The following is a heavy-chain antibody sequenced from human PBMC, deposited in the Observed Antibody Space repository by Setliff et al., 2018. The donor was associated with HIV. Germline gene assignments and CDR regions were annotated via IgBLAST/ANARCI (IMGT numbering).Heavy chain of an antibody. CDR3: ARHNVITYGGLLFDYYYYGMDV. Sequence: PSETLSLTCAVSGYSISSGYYWGWIRQPPGKGLEWIGSVDYSESTKYNPSLNSRGTISLDTSKRELSLRLTSVTAADTAVYYCARHNVITYGGLLFDYYYYGMDVWGPGTTVTVSS. J-gene: IGHJ6*02. CDR2: VDYSEST. V-gene: IGHV4-38-2*01. CDR1: GYSISSGYY. D-gene: IGHD3-16*01.